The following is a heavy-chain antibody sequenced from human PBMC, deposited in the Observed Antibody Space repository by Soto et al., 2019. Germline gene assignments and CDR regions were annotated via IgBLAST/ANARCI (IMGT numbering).Heavy chain of an antibody. J-gene: IGHJ4*02. Sequence: PGGSLRLSCAASGFTFSSYSRNWVRQAPGKGLEWVSSISSSSSYIYYADSVKGRFTISRDNAKNSLYLQMNSLRAEDTAVYYCARVSLITMVRGAVPDFDYWGQGTLVTVSS. V-gene: IGHV3-21*01. CDR2: ISSSSSYI. CDR1: GFTFSSYS. CDR3: ARVSLITMVRGAVPDFDY. D-gene: IGHD3-10*01.